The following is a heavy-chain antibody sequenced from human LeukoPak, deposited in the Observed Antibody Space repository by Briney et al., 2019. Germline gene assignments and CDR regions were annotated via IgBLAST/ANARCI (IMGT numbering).Heavy chain of an antibody. Sequence: ASVKVSCKASGYTFTGYGISWVRQAPGQGLEWMGWISAYNGNTNYAQKLQGRVTMTTDTSTSTAYMELRSLRSDDTAVYYCARVAVVVPAAIPYYYGMDVWGQGTTVTVSS. CDR2: ISAYNGNT. J-gene: IGHJ6*02. CDR1: GYTFTGYG. V-gene: IGHV1-18*01. CDR3: ARVAVVVPAAIPYYYGMDV. D-gene: IGHD2-2*01.